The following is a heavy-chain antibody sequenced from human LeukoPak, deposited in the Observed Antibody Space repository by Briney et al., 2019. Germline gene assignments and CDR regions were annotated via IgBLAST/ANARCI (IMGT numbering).Heavy chain of an antibody. D-gene: IGHD6-13*01. CDR1: GYTFTSYY. J-gene: IGHJ1*01. CDR3: ARGTGIAAAVTSLFQY. V-gene: IGHV1-46*01. Sequence: ASVKVSCKASGYTFTSYYMHWVRQAPGQGPEWMGVINTSGGSTSYAQKSQGRVTMTRDTSTSTVYMELSSLRSEDTAVYYCARGTGIAAAVTSLFQYWGQGTLVTVSS. CDR2: INTSGGST.